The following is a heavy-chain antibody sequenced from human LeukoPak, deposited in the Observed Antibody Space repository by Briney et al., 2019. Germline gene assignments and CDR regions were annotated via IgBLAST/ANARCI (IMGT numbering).Heavy chain of an antibody. CDR2: VYMNGHS. J-gene: IGHJ5*02. CDR3: ARGSCGVNCPKFNWLDT. Sequence: PSETLSLTCTVSGGSITSGSYYWTWIRQSAGGGLEWIGRVYMNGHSNSNPSLESRVTISVDTSNNQFSLNLASVTAADTARYFCARGSCGVNCPKFNWLDTWGQGILVTVSS. CDR1: GGSITSGSYY. V-gene: IGHV4-61*02. D-gene: IGHD2-21*01.